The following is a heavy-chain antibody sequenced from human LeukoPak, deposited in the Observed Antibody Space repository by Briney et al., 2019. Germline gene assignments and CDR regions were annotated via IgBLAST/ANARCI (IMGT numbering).Heavy chain of an antibody. CDR1: GFTFSSYA. CDR2: ISGSGGST. J-gene: IGHJ4*02. CDR3: AKIGFGELLSIDY. V-gene: IGHV3-23*01. Sequence: GGSLRLSCAASGFTFSSYAMSWVRQAPGKGLEWVSAISGSGGSTYYADSVKGRFTISRDNPKNTLYLQMNSLRAEDTAIYYCAKIGFGELLSIDYWGQGTLVTVSS. D-gene: IGHD3-10*01.